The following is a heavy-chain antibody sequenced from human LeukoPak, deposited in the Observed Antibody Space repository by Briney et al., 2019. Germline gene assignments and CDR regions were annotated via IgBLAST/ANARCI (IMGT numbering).Heavy chain of an antibody. V-gene: IGHV4-34*01. CDR3: ARQGYRSAVVDY. D-gene: IGHD5-12*01. CDR2: INHRGST. J-gene: IGHJ4*02. Sequence: SETLSLTCAVYGGSFSGYYWSWIRQPPGKGLEWIGDINHRGSTNYNPSLKSRVIISIDTPKNQFSLRLSSVTAADTAVYYCARQGYRSAVVDYWGQGTLVTVSS. CDR1: GGSFSGYY.